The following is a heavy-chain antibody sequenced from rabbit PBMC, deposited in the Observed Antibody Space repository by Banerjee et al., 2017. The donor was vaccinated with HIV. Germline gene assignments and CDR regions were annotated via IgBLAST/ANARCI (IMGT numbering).Heavy chain of an antibody. CDR1: GFSFSSSYY. Sequence: QSLEESGGDLVKPGASLTLTCTASGFSFSSSYYMCWVRQAPGKGLEWIACIYAGSSGSTYYASWAKGRFTISKTSSTTVTLQMTSLTAADTATYFCARGYSTNTGYYYFNLRGPGTLVTVS. J-gene: IGHJ4*01. CDR2: IYAGSSGST. D-gene: IGHD1-1*01. CDR3: ARGYSTNTGYYYFNL. V-gene: IGHV1S40*01.